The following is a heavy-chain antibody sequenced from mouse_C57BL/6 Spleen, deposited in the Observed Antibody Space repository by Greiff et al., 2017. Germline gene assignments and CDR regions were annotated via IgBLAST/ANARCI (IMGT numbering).Heavy chain of an antibody. Sequence: VQLQQSGAELVRPGASVKLSCTASGFNIKDDYMHWVKQRPEQGLEWIGWIDPENGDTEYASKFQGKATITADTSSNTAYLQLSSLTSEDTAVYYCTVITTVVAPRYFDVWGTGTTVTVSS. V-gene: IGHV14-4*01. CDR1: GFNIKDDY. J-gene: IGHJ1*03. CDR3: TVITTVVAPRYFDV. D-gene: IGHD1-1*01. CDR2: IDPENGDT.